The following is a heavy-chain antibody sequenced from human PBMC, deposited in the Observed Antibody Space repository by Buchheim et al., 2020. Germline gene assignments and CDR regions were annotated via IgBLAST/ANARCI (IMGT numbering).Heavy chain of an antibody. J-gene: IGHJ6*02. CDR1: GFTFSSYG. V-gene: IGHV3-33*01. CDR2: IWYDGSNK. CDR3: AGGGSWSSWYYYYGMDV. D-gene: IGHD2-15*01. Sequence: QVQLVESGGGVVQPGRSLRLSCAASGFTFSSYGMHWVRQAPGKGLEWVAVIWYDGSNKYYADSVKGRFTISRDNSKNTLYLQMNSLRAEDTAVYYCAGGGSWSSWYYYYGMDVWGQGTT.